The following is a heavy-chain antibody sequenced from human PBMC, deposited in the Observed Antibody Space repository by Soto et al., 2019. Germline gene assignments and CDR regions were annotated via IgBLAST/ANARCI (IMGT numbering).Heavy chain of an antibody. Sequence: GGSLRLSCAASGFTFSSYGMHWVRQAPGKGLEWVAVIWYDGSNKYYADSVKGRFTISRDNSKNTLYLQMNSLRAEDTAVYYCARDPLYYDSSGYYLGDAFDIWGQGTMVTVSS. D-gene: IGHD3-22*01. V-gene: IGHV3-33*01. CDR3: ARDPLYYDSSGYYLGDAFDI. J-gene: IGHJ3*02. CDR1: GFTFSSYG. CDR2: IWYDGSNK.